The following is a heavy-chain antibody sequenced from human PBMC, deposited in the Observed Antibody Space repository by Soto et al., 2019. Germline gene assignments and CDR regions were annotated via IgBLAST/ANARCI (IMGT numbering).Heavy chain of an antibody. D-gene: IGHD3-16*01. CDR3: ARQPRGPGYGERGLYFDY. CDR1: GGSTNSRSDY. J-gene: IGHJ4*02. V-gene: IGHV4-39*01. Sequence: XGTLSLTCTVSGGSTNSRSDYWGWIRQPPGKGLEWIGSVYYSGSTYDNPSLQSRVTISVDTSRNQFSLKLISVTAADTAVYFCARQPRGPGYGERGLYFDYWGQGTLVTVSS. CDR2: VYYSGST.